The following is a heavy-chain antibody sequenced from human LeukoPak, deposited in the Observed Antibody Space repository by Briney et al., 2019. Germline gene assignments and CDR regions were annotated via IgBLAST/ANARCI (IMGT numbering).Heavy chain of an antibody. Sequence: GGALGLSWAASGFTFMNDYMSWGRQAPGKGLEGGSGINGSGDSTYYADSMKSRFTISRDSSKNTLYLQMNSLRVEDTAVYYCASPYSGSYLTDDSYYMDVWGKGTTVTISS. D-gene: IGHD1-26*01. CDR1: GFTFMNDY. V-gene: IGHV3-66*01. CDR2: INGSGDST. CDR3: ASPYSGSYLTDDSYYMDV. J-gene: IGHJ6*03.